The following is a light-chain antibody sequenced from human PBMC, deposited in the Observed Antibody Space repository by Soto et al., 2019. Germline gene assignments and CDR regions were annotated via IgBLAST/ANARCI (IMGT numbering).Light chain of an antibody. Sequence: ETVLTQSPGTLSLSPGDRATLSCRASQSVSGSYLAWYQHKPDQAPRLLIHTASIRATGIPDRFSGSGSGTEITLTLSRREPEHYAVDYYQRHRSSPTSWTFGQGTKVEIK. CDR1: QSVSGSY. J-gene: IGKJ1*01. CDR3: QRHRSSPTSWT. V-gene: IGKV3-20*01. CDR2: TAS.